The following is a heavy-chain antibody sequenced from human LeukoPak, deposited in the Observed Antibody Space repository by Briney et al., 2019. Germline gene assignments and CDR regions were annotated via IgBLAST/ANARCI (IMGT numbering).Heavy chain of an antibody. D-gene: IGHD4-11*01. J-gene: IGHJ6*02. V-gene: IGHV4-34*01. CDR3: ANRPYSTQHPEHYGMDV. CDR1: GGSFSGYY. CDR2: INHSGST. Sequence: SETLSLTCAVYGGSFSGYYWSWIRQPPGKGLEWIGEINHSGSTNYNPSLKSRVTISVDTSKNQFSLKLSSVTAADTAVYYCANRPYSTQHPEHYGMDVWGQGTTVTVSS.